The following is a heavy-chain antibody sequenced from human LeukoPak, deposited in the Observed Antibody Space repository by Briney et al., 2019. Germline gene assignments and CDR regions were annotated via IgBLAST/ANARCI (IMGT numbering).Heavy chain of an antibody. CDR3: ARGKPVTGTPDYYSYGMDV. Sequence: PGGSLRFSCAVSEFTVSSTYMSWVRQAPGKGLEWVSLMYSFGNTYYADPVKGRFTISRDNSKNTLYLRMNSLRAEDTALYYCARGKPVTGTPDYYSYGMDVWGQGTMVTVSS. J-gene: IGHJ6*02. CDR2: MYSFGNT. D-gene: IGHD1-20*01. V-gene: IGHV3-53*01. CDR1: EFTVSSTY.